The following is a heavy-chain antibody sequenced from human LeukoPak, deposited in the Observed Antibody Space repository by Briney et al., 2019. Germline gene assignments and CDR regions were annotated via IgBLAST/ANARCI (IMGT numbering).Heavy chain of an antibody. CDR3: ARGGAADCSGGSCYSY. D-gene: IGHD2-15*01. V-gene: IGHV1-2*02. CDR2: INPNSGGT. CDR1: GYTFTGYY. Sequence: ASVKVSCKASGYTFTGYYMHWVRQAPGQGLEWMGWINPNSGGTNYAQKFQGRVTMTRDTSISTAYMELSRLRSDDTAVYYCARGGAADCSGGSCYSYWGQGTLVTVSS. J-gene: IGHJ4*02.